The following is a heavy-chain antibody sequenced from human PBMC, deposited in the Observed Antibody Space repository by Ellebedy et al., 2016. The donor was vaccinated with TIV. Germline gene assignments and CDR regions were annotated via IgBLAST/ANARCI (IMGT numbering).Heavy chain of an antibody. CDR1: GYTFTGYY. D-gene: IGHD3-10*01. J-gene: IGHJ3*02. V-gene: IGHV1-2*02. CDR3: ARGRGSGSYYRRMPFDI. CDR2: INPNSGDT. Sequence: AASVKVSCKASGYTFTGYYIHWARQAPGQALEWMGWINPNSGDTNYPQKFQGRVSMTRDMSISTAYMELSRLRSDDTAVYYCARGRGSGSYYRRMPFDIWGQGTMVTVSS.